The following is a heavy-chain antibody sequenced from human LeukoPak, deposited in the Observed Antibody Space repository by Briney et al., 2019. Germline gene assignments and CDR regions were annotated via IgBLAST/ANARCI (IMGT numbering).Heavy chain of an antibody. V-gene: IGHV3-30*18. D-gene: IGHD6-19*01. CDR3: AKDVDYGLITGYSSGWYGPNADSSGY. CDR2: ISYDGSNK. CDR1: GFTFSSYG. J-gene: IGHJ4*02. Sequence: GGSLRLSCAASGFTFSSYGMHWVRQAPGKGLEWVAVISYDGSNKYYADSVKGRFTISRDNSKNTLYLQMNSLRAEDTAVYYCAKDVDYGLITGYSSGWYGPNADSSGYWGQGTLVTVSS.